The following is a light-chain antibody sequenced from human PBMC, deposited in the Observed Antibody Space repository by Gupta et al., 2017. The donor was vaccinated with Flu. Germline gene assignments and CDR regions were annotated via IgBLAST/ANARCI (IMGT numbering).Light chain of an antibody. J-gene: IGLJ2*01. V-gene: IGLV2-11*01. Sequence: QSALTQPRSVSGSPGQSVTISCTGTSSDVGGYNYVSWYQQHPGKAPKLMIYDVSKRPSGVPDRFSGSKSGNTASLTISGLQAEDEADYYCCSYAGSYTLLGGGTKL. CDR2: DVS. CDR3: CSYAGSYTL. CDR1: SSDVGGYNY.